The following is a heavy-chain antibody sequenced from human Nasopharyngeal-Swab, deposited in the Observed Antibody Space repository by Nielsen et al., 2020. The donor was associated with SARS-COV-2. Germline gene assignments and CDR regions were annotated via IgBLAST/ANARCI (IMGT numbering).Heavy chain of an antibody. CDR3: TRDGGFREGDY. CDR1: GFTFSGHW. CDR2: INGDGSST. V-gene: IGHV3-74*01. J-gene: IGHJ4*02. D-gene: IGHD3-10*01. Sequence: GEFLKISCAASGFTFSGHWMYWVRQAPGKGLVWVSRINGDGSSTDYAASVKGRFTVSRDNAKNTLYLQMNSLRADDTAVYYCTRDGGFREGDYWGQGTLVTVSS.